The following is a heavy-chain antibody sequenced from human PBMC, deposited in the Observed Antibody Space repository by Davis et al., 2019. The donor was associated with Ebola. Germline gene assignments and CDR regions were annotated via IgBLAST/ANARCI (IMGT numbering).Heavy chain of an antibody. D-gene: IGHD1-26*01. CDR2: IKQDGSEK. V-gene: IGHV3-7*03. J-gene: IGHJ6*02. CDR1: SFSFISYW. CDR3: AKDGSRVRPYYYGMDV. Sequence: GGSLRLSFAPSSFSFISYWMSWVRQAPGKGLEWVANIKQDGSEKYYVDSVKGRFTISRDNAKNSLYLQMNSLRAEDTAVYYCAKDGSRVRPYYYGMDVWGQGTTVTVSS.